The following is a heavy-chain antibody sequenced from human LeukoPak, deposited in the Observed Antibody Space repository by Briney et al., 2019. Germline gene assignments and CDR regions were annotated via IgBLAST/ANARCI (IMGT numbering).Heavy chain of an antibody. J-gene: IGHJ4*02. D-gene: IGHD6-6*01. CDR2: ISSSSSYI. V-gene: IGHV3-21*01. CDR1: GFTFSSYS. Sequence: PGGSLRLSCAASGFTFSSYSMSWVRQAPGKGLEWVSSISSSSSYIYYADSVKGRFTISRDNAKNSLYLQMNSLRAEDTAVYYCARSTGQLDTTDYWGQGTLVTVSS. CDR3: ARSTGQLDTTDY.